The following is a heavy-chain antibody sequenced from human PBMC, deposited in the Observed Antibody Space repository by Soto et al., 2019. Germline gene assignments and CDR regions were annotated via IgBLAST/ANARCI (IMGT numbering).Heavy chain of an antibody. J-gene: IGHJ4*02. V-gene: IGHV1-24*01. CDR2: FDPEDGET. CDR3: ATGRRGMVGARDRKFDY. CDR1: GYTLTELS. D-gene: IGHD1-26*01. Sequence: ASVKVSCKVSGYTLTELSMHWVRQAPGKGLEWMGGFDPEDGETIYAQKFQGRVTMTEDTSTDTAYMELSSLRSEDTAVYYCATGRRGMVGARDRKFDYWGQGTLVTVSS.